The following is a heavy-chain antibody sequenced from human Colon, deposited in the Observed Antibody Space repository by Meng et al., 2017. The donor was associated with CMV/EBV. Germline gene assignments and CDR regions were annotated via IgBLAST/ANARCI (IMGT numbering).Heavy chain of an antibody. V-gene: IGHV3-7*01. CDR2: IKQDGSDN. J-gene: IGHJ4*02. CDR3: ARVAFDIMTGSVYYFDY. CDR1: GFIFTNYW. D-gene: IGHD3-9*01. Sequence: GGSLRLSCAASGFIFTNYWRSWLRQAPGQGLEWVANIKQDGSDNYYMDSVKGRFTISRDDTVNSLYLQMNSLRAEDAAVYFCARVAFDIMTGSVYYFDYWGQGALVTVSS.